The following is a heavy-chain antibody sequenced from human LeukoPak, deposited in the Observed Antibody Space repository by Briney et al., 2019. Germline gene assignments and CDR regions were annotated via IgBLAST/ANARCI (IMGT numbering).Heavy chain of an antibody. V-gene: IGHV3-74*01. J-gene: IGHJ4*02. D-gene: IGHD6-13*01. CDR1: GFTSSSYW. Sequence: TGGSLRLSCAASGFTSSSYWVHWVRQVPGKGLVWVSRISGDGTARNYADSVKGRFTISRDDAKNTVDLQMDSLKAEDTAVYYCTTVSRAAGPRWGQGTLVTVSS. CDR3: TTVSRAAGPR. CDR2: ISGDGTAR.